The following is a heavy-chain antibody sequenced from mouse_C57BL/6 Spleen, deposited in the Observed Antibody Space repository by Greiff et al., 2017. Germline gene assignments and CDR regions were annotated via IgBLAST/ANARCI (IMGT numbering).Heavy chain of an antibody. Sequence: QVQLQQPGAELVKPGASVKLSCKASGYTFTSYWMQWVKQRPGQGLEWIGEIDPSDSYTNYNQKFKGKATLTVNTSSSTAYMQLSSLTSEDSAVYYCARRLGQYYFDYWGQGTTLTVSS. CDR3: ARRLGQYYFDY. V-gene: IGHV1-50*01. D-gene: IGHD1-2*01. CDR2: IDPSDSYT. J-gene: IGHJ2*01. CDR1: GYTFTSYW.